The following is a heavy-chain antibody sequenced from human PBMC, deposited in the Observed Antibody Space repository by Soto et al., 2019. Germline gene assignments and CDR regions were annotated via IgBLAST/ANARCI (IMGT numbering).Heavy chain of an antibody. CDR2: IMPVFGTV. CDR3: ARVSVPGIYGEDV. Sequence: GXSLKVSCKASIGTLGNYAVSWVRQAPGQGLEWTGGIMPVFGTVNYAQKFQGRVTITADKFTNTAYMELSSLTSQDTAIYYCARVSVPGIYGEDVWGPGTTVTASS. J-gene: IGHJ6*02. V-gene: IGHV1-69*06. CDR1: IGTLGNYA. D-gene: IGHD3-10*01.